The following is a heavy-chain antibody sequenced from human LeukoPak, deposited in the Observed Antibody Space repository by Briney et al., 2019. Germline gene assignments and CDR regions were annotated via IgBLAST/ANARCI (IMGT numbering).Heavy chain of an antibody. CDR3: ARLPAGGLTTSV. V-gene: IGHV4-39*01. J-gene: IGHJ4*02. Sequence: PSETLSLTCNVSGGSVSTTSYYWGWIRQPPGKGLEWIATIYYSGNTFYSPSFQSRVTISVDRSNNQISLRVRSVTAADTAVYFCARLPAGGLTTSVWGQGSLVTVSS. CDR1: GGSVSTTSYY. CDR2: IYYSGNT. D-gene: IGHD4/OR15-4a*01.